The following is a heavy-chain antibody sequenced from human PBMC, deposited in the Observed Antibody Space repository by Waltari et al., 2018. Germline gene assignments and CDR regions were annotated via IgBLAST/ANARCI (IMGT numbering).Heavy chain of an antibody. V-gene: IGHV5-51*03. CDR2: IYPGDSDT. CDR3: ARRMWQQLSVCAFDI. D-gene: IGHD6-13*01. J-gene: IGHJ3*02. CDR1: GYSFTSYW. Sequence: EVQLVQSGAEVKKPGESLKISCKGSGYSFTSYWIGWVRQLPGKGLEWMGIIYPGDSDTRYSPSFQGQVTISADKSISTAYLQWSSLKASDTAMYYCARRMWQQLSVCAFDIWGQGTMVTVSS.